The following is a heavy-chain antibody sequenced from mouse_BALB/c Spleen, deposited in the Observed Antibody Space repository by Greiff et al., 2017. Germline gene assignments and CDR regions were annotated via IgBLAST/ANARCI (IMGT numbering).Heavy chain of an antibody. D-gene: IGHD2-4*01. CDR3: TAYYDYGRGYAMDY. CDR1: GFTFSSYT. Sequence: EVNVVESGGGLVKPGGSLKLSCAASGFTFSSYTMSWVRQTPEKRLEWVATISSGGSYTYYPDSVKGRFTISRDNAKNTLYLQMSSLKSEDTAMYYCTAYYDYGRGYAMDYWGQGTSVTVSS. CDR2: ISSGGSYT. V-gene: IGHV5-6-4*01. J-gene: IGHJ4*01.